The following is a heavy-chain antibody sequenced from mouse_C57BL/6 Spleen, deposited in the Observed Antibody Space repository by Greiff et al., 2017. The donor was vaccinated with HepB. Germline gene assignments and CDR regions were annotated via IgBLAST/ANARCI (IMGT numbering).Heavy chain of an antibody. Sequence: DVQLVESGGGLVKPGGSLKLSCAASGFTFSDYGMHWVRQAPEKGLEWVAYISSGSSTIYYADTVKGRFTISRDNAKNTLFRQMTSLRSEDTAVYYCARPDTTVVATRAMGYWGQGTSVTVSS. D-gene: IGHD1-1*01. CDR2: ISSGSSTI. CDR1: GFTFSDYG. J-gene: IGHJ4*01. V-gene: IGHV5-17*01. CDR3: ARPDTTVVATRAMGY.